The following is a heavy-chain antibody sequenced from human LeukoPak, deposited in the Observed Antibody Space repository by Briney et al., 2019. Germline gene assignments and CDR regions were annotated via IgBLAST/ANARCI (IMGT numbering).Heavy chain of an antibody. CDR1: GFTFNSYS. V-gene: IGHV3-30*14. CDR3: ARGYNYGYFDY. CDR2: ISSDASIT. Sequence: GGSLRLSCAASGFTFNSYSMHWVRQAPGKGLEWVAVISSDASITYYADSVKGRFTISRDNSKNTLYLQMNSLRAEDTAVYYCARGYNYGYFDYWGQGTLVTVSS. D-gene: IGHD5-18*01. J-gene: IGHJ4*02.